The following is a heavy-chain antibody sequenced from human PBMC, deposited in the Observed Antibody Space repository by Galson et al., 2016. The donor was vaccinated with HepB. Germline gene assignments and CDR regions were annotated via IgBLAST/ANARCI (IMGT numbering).Heavy chain of an antibody. Sequence: SLRLSCAASGFTFSSYSMNWVRKAPGKGLEWISYISDTSRTIYYADSMKGRFTISRDNAKNSLFLQMDSLRDEDTAVYYCARDPDTPMDRYFDLWGRGTLVTVSS. J-gene: IGHJ2*01. CDR3: ARDPDTPMDRYFDL. CDR1: GFTFSSYS. CDR2: ISDTSRTI. D-gene: IGHD5-18*01. V-gene: IGHV3-48*02.